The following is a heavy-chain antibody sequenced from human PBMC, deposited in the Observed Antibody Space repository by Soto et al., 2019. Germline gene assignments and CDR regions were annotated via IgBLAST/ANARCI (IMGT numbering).Heavy chain of an antibody. Sequence: QVQLVHSGAEVKDPGASVKVSCRPSGYTFTANYIHWVRQAPGQGLEWMGWMSTSSGGTRFAEKFQGRVTLTRDTSISTAYMELTTLTLDDTAVYYCARGFGSSWFDYWGQGPLVAVSS. CDR3: ARGFGSSWFDY. V-gene: IGHV1-2*02. D-gene: IGHD3-10*01. CDR1: GYTFTANY. J-gene: IGHJ4*02. CDR2: MSTSSGGT.